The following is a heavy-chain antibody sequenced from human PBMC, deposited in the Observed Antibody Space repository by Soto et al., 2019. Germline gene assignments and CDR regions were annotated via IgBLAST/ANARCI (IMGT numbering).Heavy chain of an antibody. CDR1: GGSISSYY. V-gene: IGHV4-59*08. Sequence: QVQLQESGPGLVKPSETLSLTCTVSGGSISSYYWSWIRQPPGKGLEWIGYIYYSGSTNYNPSLQSRVPISVDTSKNRFSLKLSSVTAADTAVYYCARHPPSSVYYGAGGYFDYWGQGTLVTVSS. CDR3: ARHPPSSVYYGAGGYFDY. D-gene: IGHD3-10*01. J-gene: IGHJ4*02. CDR2: IYYSGST.